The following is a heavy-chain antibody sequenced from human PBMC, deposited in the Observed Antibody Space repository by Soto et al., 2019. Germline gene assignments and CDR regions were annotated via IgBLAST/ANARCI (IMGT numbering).Heavy chain of an antibody. V-gene: IGHV1-3*01. CDR1: GYTFTSYA. Sequence: ASVKVSCKTAGYTFTSYAVHWVRQAPGQRLEWMGWINVGNTKTIYSQKFQGRVTITRDRSASTAYMELSSLRFEDTAVYYCARAGYSSGWDYYFDYWGQGTMLTVYS. D-gene: IGHD6-19*01. CDR2: INVGNTKT. CDR3: ARAGYSSGWDYYFDY. J-gene: IGHJ4*02.